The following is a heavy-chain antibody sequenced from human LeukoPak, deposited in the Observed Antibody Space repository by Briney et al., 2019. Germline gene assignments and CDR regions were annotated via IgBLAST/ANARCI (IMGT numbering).Heavy chain of an antibody. CDR3: TGGSYSRYFDY. CDR1: GGSISSGDYY. V-gene: IGHV4-30-4*08. J-gene: IGHJ4*02. D-gene: IGHD1-26*01. CDR2: LYYSGST. Sequence: SQTLSLTCTVSGGSISSGDYYWSWIRQPPGKGLEWIGYLYYSGSTYYNPSLKSRVTISVDTSKNQFSLKLSSVTAADTAVYYCTGGSYSRYFDYWGQGTLVTVSS.